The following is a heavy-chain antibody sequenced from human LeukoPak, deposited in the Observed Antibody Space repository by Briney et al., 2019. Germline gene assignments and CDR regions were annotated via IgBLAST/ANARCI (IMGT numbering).Heavy chain of an antibody. J-gene: IGHJ4*02. V-gene: IGHV3-7*05. CDR1: GFSLSGHW. D-gene: IGHD1-26*01. CDR2: IKADGGEK. CDR3: AYRNNFEY. Sequence: GGSLRLSCATSGFSLSGHWMNWVRQPPGKGLEWVANIKADGGEKYYVDSVKGRFTISRDDAKRTVDLQMDNMSAEDTAIYYCAYRNNFEYWGQGALVTVSS.